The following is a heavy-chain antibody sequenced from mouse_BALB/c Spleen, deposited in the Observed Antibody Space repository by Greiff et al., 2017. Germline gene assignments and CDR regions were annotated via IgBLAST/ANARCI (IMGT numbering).Heavy chain of an antibody. Sequence: VQLQQSGAELMKPGASVKISCKATGYTFSSYWIEWVKQRPGHGLEWIGEILPGSGSTNYNENVKGKATFTAYTSSNTTNMQLSSLTSADSAVYICACGSGYYNSNYWGQGTTLTVSS. D-gene: IGHD2-12*01. CDR2: ILPGSGST. V-gene: IGHV1-9*01. CDR1: GYTFSSYW. CDR3: ACGSGYYNSNY. J-gene: IGHJ2*01.